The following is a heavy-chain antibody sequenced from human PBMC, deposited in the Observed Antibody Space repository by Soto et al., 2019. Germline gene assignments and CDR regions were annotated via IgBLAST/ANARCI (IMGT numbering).Heavy chain of an antibody. CDR1: GLTVSSNY. CDR2: LYSGGST. J-gene: IGHJ4*02. V-gene: IGHV3-53*01. Sequence: GGFLRLSCAASGLTVSSNYMNWVRQAPGKGLEWVSVLYSGGSTHYAGSVKGRFIISRDNSKNTLYLQMSSLRAEDTAVYYCARDLGASIAAAGYYFDYWGQGTLVTVSS. CDR3: ARDLGASIAAAGYYFDY. D-gene: IGHD6-13*01.